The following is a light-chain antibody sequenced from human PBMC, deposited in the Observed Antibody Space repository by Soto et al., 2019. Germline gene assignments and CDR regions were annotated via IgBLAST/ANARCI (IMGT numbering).Light chain of an antibody. V-gene: IGLV7-46*01. CDR3: LLSYGSAKV. CDR2: DTK. Sequence: QAVVTQEPSLTVSPGGTVTLTCGSSTGAVTSGHYPYWFQQKPGQAPTTLIYDTKNRHSWTPARFSGSLLGGKAALTLSGAQPEDEADYYCLLSYGSAKVFGGGTKLTVL. J-gene: IGLJ3*02. CDR1: TGAVTSGHY.